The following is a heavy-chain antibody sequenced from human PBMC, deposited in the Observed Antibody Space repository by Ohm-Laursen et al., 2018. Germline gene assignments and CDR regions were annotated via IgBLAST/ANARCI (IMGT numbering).Heavy chain of an antibody. CDR1: GFTFSSYA. J-gene: IGHJ4*02. D-gene: IGHD6-19*01. V-gene: IGHV3-23*01. CDR3: AKGPFIAVAGSNYFFDY. CDR2: ISGSGITT. Sequence: SLRLSCSASGFTFSSYAMSWVRQAPGKGLEWVSSISGSGITTYYADSVKGRFSISRDNSKSTLDLQMNSLRAEDTAVYYCAKGPFIAVAGSNYFFDYWGQGTLVTVSS.